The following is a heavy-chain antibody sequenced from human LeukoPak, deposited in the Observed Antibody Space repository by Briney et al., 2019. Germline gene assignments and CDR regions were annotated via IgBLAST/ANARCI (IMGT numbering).Heavy chain of an antibody. V-gene: IGHV3-7*01. Sequence: PGGSLRLSCAASGFTFSSYWMSWVRQAPGKGLEWVANIKQDGSEKYYVDSVKGGFTIYRDNAKNSLYLQMNSLRAEDTAVYYCASGGDYAGNWFDPWGQGTLVTVSS. J-gene: IGHJ5*02. CDR3: ASGGDYAGNWFDP. CDR1: GFTFSSYW. D-gene: IGHD4-17*01. CDR2: IKQDGSEK.